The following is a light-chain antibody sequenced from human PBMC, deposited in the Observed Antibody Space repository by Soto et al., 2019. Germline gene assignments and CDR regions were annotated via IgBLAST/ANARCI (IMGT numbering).Light chain of an antibody. CDR3: QSADSSGGV. J-gene: IGLJ2*01. V-gene: IGLV3-25*03. CDR1: ALPKQY. CDR2: KDS. Sequence: SYELTQPPSVSVSPGQTARITCSGDALPKQYAYWYQQKPGQAPVLVIYKDSERPSGIPERFSGSSSGTTVTLTISGVQAEDEADYYCQSADSSGGVFGGGTKVTVL.